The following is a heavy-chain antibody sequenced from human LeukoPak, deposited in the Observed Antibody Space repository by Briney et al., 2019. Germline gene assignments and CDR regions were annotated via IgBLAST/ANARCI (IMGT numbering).Heavy chain of an antibody. D-gene: IGHD2-15*01. Sequence: GGSLRLSCAASGFTFSSYWMSWVRQAPGKGLEWVANIKQDGSEKYYVDSVKGRFTISRDNAKNSLYLQMNSLRAEDTAVYYCARDTYCSGGSCYSDYWGQGTLVTVSS. CDR2: IKQDGSEK. V-gene: IGHV3-7*01. J-gene: IGHJ4*02. CDR3: ARDTYCSGGSCYSDY. CDR1: GFTFSSYW.